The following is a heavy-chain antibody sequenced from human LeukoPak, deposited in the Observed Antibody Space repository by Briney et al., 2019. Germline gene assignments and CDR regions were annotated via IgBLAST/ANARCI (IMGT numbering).Heavy chain of an antibody. CDR3: ARDGAKRQWLVQDY. CDR2: IKSDGSTT. V-gene: IGHV3-74*01. D-gene: IGHD6-19*01. CDR1: GFTLSSYW. Sequence: GGSLRLSCAASGFTLSSYWMHWVRQAPGKGLVWVSRIKSDGSTTNYADSVKGRFTISRDNAKNTLYLQMNSLRAEDTAVYYCARDGAKRQWLVQDYWGQGTLVTVSS. J-gene: IGHJ4*02.